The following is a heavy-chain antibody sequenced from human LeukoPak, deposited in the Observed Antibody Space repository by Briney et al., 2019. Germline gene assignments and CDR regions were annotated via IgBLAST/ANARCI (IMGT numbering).Heavy chain of an antibody. D-gene: IGHD5-18*01. CDR1: GFTFSSYS. J-gene: IGHJ4*02. CDR3: ARGKDTAMADY. Sequence: PGGSLRLSCAASGFTFSSYSMNWVRQAPGQGLEWVSSISCTSSSIYYADSVKGRFTISRDSSKNTLYLQMNSLRAEDTAVYYCARGKDTAMADYWGQGTLVTVSS. CDR2: ISCTSSSI. V-gene: IGHV3-21*04.